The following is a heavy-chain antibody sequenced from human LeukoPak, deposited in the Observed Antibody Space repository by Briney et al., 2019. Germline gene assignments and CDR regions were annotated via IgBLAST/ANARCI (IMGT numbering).Heavy chain of an antibody. D-gene: IGHD1-26*01. J-gene: IGHJ4*02. CDR2: IKQDGSEK. Sequence: PGGSLRLSCATSGFTFSNAWMSWVRQAPGKGLECVADIKQDGSEKYYVDSVKGRFTISRDNAKNSLYLQMNSLRVEDTAVYYCARGKSGSYGTKGYWGQGTLVTVSS. CDR3: ARGKSGSYGTKGY. V-gene: IGHV3-7*01. CDR1: GFTFSNAW.